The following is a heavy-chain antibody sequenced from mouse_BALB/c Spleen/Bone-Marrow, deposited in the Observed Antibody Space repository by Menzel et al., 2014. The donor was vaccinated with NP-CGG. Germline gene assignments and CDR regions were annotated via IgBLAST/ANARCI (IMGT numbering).Heavy chain of an antibody. CDR3: ARWDYAMDY. V-gene: IGHV1-54*01. CDR1: GYAFTNYL. CDR2: INPGSGGT. J-gene: IGHJ4*01. Sequence: QVQLKESGVELVRPGTSVKVSCKASGYAFTNYLIEWVKQRPGQGLEWIGVINPGSGGTNYNEKFKGKATLTADKSSSTAYMQLSSLTSDDSAVYFCARWDYAMDYWGQGTSVTV.